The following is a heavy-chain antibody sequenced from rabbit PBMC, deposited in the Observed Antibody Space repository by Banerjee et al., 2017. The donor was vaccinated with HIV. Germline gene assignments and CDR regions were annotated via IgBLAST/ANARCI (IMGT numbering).Heavy chain of an antibody. CDR1: GFSFSSGYY. CDR2: IYPPSGST. V-gene: IGHV1S40*01. CDR3: ARFIASFAGYGYANL. J-gene: IGHJ4*01. Sequence: QSLEESGGDLVKPGASLTLTCTASGFSFSSGYYMCWVRQAPGKGLEWIACIYPPSGSTYYASWAKGRFTISKTSSTTVTLQMTSLTAADTATYFCARFIASFAGYGYANLWGQGTLVTVS. D-gene: IGHD6-1*01.